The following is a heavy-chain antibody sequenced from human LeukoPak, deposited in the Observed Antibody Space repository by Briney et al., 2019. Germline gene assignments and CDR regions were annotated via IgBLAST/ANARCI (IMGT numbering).Heavy chain of an antibody. CDR3: ARDIGSCSGGSCQERDY. V-gene: IGHV3-48*04. CDR2: ISSSGSTI. Sequence: GGSLRLSCEASGFTFTTYSMTWVRQAPGKGLEWVSYISSSGSTIYYADSVKGRFTISRDNAKNSLYLQMNSLRAEDTAVYYCARDIGSCSGGSCQERDYWGQGTLVTVSS. D-gene: IGHD2-15*01. J-gene: IGHJ4*02. CDR1: GFTFTTYS.